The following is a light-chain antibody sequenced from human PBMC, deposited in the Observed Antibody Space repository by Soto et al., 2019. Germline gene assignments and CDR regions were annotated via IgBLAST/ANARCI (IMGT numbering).Light chain of an antibody. CDR3: ETWDINTHVV. V-gene: IGLV4-60*02. Sequence: QAVVTQSSSASASLGSSVKLTCTLSSGHSSYIIAWHQQQPGNAPRYLMNLEGSGSFNKGSGVPDRFSGSSSGADRYLTISNLQFEDEADYYCETWDINTHVVFGGGTKLTVL. CDR1: SGHSSYI. J-gene: IGLJ2*01. CDR2: LEGSGSF.